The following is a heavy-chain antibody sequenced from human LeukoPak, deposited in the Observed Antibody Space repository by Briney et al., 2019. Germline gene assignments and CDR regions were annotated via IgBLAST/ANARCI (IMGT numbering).Heavy chain of an antibody. J-gene: IGHJ4*02. D-gene: IGHD1-1*01. CDR2: ISASGNT. Sequence: MPSETLSLTCTVSGDSVSSSYWNWIRQTPGKGLEWIGYISASGNTNYNPSLKSRIIISVDMSKNQFSLKLSSVTAADTAVYYCARLIHGTTGLRKNYFDYWGQGTLVTVSS. CDR1: GDSVSSSY. V-gene: IGHV4-4*09. CDR3: ARLIHGTTGLRKNYFDY.